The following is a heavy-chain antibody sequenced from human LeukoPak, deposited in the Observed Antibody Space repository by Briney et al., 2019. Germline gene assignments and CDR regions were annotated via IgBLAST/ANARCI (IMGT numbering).Heavy chain of an antibody. CDR3: ANYKRRDSSGYYCDAFDI. CDR2: IYYSGST. V-gene: IGHV4-39*01. J-gene: IGHJ3*02. Sequence: PSETLSLTCTASVGSISSSSYYWGWIRQPPGKGLEWIGSIYYSGSTYYNPSLKSRVTISVDTSKNQFSLKLSSVTAADTAVYYCANYKRRDSSGYYCDAFDIWGQGTMVTVSS. D-gene: IGHD3-22*01. CDR1: VGSISSSSYY.